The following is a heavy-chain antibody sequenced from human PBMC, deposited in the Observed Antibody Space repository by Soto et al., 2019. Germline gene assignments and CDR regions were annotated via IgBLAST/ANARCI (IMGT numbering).Heavy chain of an antibody. V-gene: IGHV4-4*07. CDR3: ARGGSTHYYYGLDV. CDR1: GGSISCFF. CDR2: VAASGST. Sequence: SETLSLTCTVSGGSISCFFWTWVRQPPGMPLEGLGHVAASGSTAYNPSLRSRLSLSLDVSKNRFSLELTSVTAADTATYFCARGGSTHYYYGLDVWGQGTTVTVSS. J-gene: IGHJ6*02.